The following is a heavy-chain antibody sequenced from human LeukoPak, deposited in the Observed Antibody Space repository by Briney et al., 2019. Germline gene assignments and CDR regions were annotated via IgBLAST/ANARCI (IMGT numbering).Heavy chain of an antibody. D-gene: IGHD4-17*01. CDR1: GYTFTSYD. V-gene: IGHV1-18*01. Sequence: GASVKVSCKASGYTFTSYDIHWVRQAPGQGLEWMGWISAYNGNTNYAQKLQGRVTMTTDTSTSTAYMELRSLRSDDTAVYYCAQGNHDYGDLAIWGQGTMVTVSS. CDR2: ISAYNGNT. J-gene: IGHJ3*02. CDR3: AQGNHDYGDLAI.